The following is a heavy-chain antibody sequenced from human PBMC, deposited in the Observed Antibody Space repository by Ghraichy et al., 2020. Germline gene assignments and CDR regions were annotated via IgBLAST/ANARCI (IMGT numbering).Heavy chain of an antibody. Sequence: EALNISCAASGFTFSSYWMSWVRQAPGKGLEWVANIKQDGSEKYYVDSVKGRFTISRDNAKNSLYLQMNSLRAEDTDVYYCARDMGYGGENYFDYWGQGTLVTVSS. V-gene: IGHV3-7*03. CDR2: IKQDGSEK. J-gene: IGHJ4*02. CDR1: GFTFSSYW. CDR3: ARDMGYGGENYFDY. D-gene: IGHD4-23*01.